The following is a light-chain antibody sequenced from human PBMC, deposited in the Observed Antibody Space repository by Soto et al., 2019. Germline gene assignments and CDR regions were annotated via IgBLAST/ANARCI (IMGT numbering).Light chain of an antibody. CDR2: GAS. V-gene: IGKV3-15*01. J-gene: IGKJ1*01. CDR3: QQYDTCPRT. Sequence: EIVLTQSPATLSLSPGERATLSCSAIQSVSSNFAWYLQKPGQAPRLLIYGASTRATAVPARFTASGSGTEFTLTISSLQSDDFGVYYCQQYDTCPRTFGQGTKV. CDR1: QSVSSN.